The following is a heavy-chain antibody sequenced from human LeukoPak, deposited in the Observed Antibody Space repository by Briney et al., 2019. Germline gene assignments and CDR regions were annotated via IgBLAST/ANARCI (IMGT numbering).Heavy chain of an antibody. V-gene: IGHV3-23*01. Sequence: GGSLRLSCAASGFTFSSYAMSWVRQAPGKGLEWVSAISGSGGSTYYADSVKGRFTISRDNSKNTLYLQMNSLRAEDTAVYYCAKTPYGGNSYYYYYGMDAWGQGTTVTVSS. CDR2: ISGSGGST. CDR3: AKTPYGGNSYYYYYGMDA. J-gene: IGHJ6*02. CDR1: GFTFSSYA. D-gene: IGHD4-23*01.